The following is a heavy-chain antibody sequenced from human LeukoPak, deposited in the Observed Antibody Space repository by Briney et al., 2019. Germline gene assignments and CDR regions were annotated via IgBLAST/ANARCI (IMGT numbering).Heavy chain of an antibody. J-gene: IGHJ4*02. CDR2: IWFDGTNK. Sequence: PGGSLRLSCAASGFTFSSYSMNWVRQAPGKGLEWVALIWFDGTNKYHADSVKGRFTISRDNSKNTLYLQMNSLRVEDTAVYYCARPESENYYFDYWGQGTLVTVSS. CDR3: ARPESENYYFDY. D-gene: IGHD1-14*01. V-gene: IGHV3-33*08. CDR1: GFTFSSYS.